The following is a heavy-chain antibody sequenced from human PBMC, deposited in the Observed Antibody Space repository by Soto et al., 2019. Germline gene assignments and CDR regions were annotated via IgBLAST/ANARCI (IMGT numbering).Heavy chain of an antibody. D-gene: IGHD1-26*01. V-gene: IGHV1-69*01. J-gene: IGHJ4*02. CDR1: GCTFSSYS. CDR3: ARDGGRHSGGIDY. Sequence: QVQLVQSGAEVKKPGSSVKVSCKASGCTFSSYSINWVRQAPGQGLEWMGEIIPIFGTANYAQKFQGRVTITADESTSTAYMELSSLRSEDTAVYYCARDGGRHSGGIDYWGQGNLVTVSS. CDR2: IIPIFGTA.